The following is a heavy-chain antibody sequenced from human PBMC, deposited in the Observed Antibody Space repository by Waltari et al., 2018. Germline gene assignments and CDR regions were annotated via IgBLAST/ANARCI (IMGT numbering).Heavy chain of an antibody. V-gene: IGHV4-34*01. Sequence: QVQLQQWGAGLLKPSETLSLTCAVYGGSFSGYYWSWIRQPPGKGLEWIGEINHSGSTNYNPSLKSRVTISVDTSKNQFSLTLSSVTAADTAVYYCARHDRDGYNPLNWFDPWGQGTLVTVSS. CDR1: GGSFSGYY. CDR2: INHSGST. CDR3: ARHDRDGYNPLNWFDP. J-gene: IGHJ5*02. D-gene: IGHD3-22*01.